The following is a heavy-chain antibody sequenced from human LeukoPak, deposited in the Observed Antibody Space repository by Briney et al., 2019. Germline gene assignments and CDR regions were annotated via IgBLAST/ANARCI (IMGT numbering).Heavy chain of an antibody. J-gene: IGHJ4*02. D-gene: IGHD3-22*01. CDR2: IWYDGSNK. Sequence: GGSLRLSCAASGFTFSSYGMHWVRQAPGKGLEWVAVIWYDGSNKYYADSVKGRFTISRDNSKNTLYLQMNSLRAEDTVVYYCAIAPYYYDSSGPPYFDYWGQGTLVTVSS. V-gene: IGHV3-33*01. CDR3: AIAPYYYDSSGPPYFDY. CDR1: GFTFSSYG.